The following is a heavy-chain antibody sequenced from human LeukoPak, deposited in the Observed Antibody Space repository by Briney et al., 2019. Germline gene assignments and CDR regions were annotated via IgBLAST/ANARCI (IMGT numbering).Heavy chain of an antibody. Sequence: GGSLRLSCAASGISFSNYSMNWVRQAPGKGLEWVSLISSSSRFIYYGDSVKGRFTISRDNAKKSLYLQMNSLRAEDTAVYYCARAVYCSGGGCFWYFDLWGRGTLVTVSS. D-gene: IGHD2-15*01. CDR3: ARAVYCSGGGCFWYFDL. CDR1: GISFSNYS. J-gene: IGHJ2*01. CDR2: ISSSSRFI. V-gene: IGHV3-21*01.